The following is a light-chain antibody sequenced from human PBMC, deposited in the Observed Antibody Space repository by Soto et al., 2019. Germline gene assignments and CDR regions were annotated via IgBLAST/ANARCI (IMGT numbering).Light chain of an antibody. Sequence: QSVLTQPPSASGTPGQRVTIACSGSSSNIGSTTVKRYQQLPGTAPKLLIYNNNHRPSGVPDRFSGSKSGTSASLAISGLQSEDEADYYCAAWDGSLNGVVFGGGTKLTVL. CDR2: NNN. J-gene: IGLJ3*02. CDR3: AAWDGSLNGVV. V-gene: IGLV1-44*01. CDR1: SSNIGSTT.